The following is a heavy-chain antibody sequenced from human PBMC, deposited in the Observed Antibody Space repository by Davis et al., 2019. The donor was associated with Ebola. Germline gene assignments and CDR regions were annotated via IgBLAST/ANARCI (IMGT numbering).Heavy chain of an antibody. CDR2: INAGNGNT. CDR3: ARGGARTYHYGSGRYSSVYYFDY. D-gene: IGHD3-10*01. V-gene: IGHV1-3*01. Sequence: AASVKVSCKASGYTFTSYAMHWVRQAPGQRLEWMGWINAGNGNTKYSQKFQGRVTITRDTSASTAYMELSSLRSEDTAVYYCARGGARTYHYGSGRYSSVYYFDYWGQGTLVTVSS. CDR1: GYTFTSYA. J-gene: IGHJ4*02.